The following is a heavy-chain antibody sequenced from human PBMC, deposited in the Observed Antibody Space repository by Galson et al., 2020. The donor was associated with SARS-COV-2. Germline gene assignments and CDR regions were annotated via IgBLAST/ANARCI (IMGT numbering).Heavy chain of an antibody. Sequence: GGSLRLSCAASGFTLGSYAMTWVRQAPGKGLEWVSAISVSGDTTYYADSVKGRFTISRDKSKNTLFLQMDSLRAEDTAVYYCAKVSRSQYGDHLSGLDYWGQGTVVTVSA. V-gene: IGHV3-23*01. D-gene: IGHD4-17*01. CDR3: AKVSRSQYGDHLSGLDY. J-gene: IGHJ4*02. CDR1: GFTLGSYA. CDR2: ISVSGDTT.